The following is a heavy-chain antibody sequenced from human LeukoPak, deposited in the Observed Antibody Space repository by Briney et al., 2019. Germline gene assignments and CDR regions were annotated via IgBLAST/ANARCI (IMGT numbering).Heavy chain of an antibody. CDR3: ARDWRRTMYYFDH. D-gene: IGHD3-10*02. Sequence: PGGSLRLSCAASGFTFSSYEMNWVRQAPGKGLEWVSYISSSGSTIYYADSVKGRFSISRDNAMNSLHLEMNSLRVEDTAVYYCARDWRRTMYYFDHWGQGTLVTVSS. CDR2: ISSSGSTI. V-gene: IGHV3-48*03. J-gene: IGHJ4*02. CDR1: GFTFSSYE.